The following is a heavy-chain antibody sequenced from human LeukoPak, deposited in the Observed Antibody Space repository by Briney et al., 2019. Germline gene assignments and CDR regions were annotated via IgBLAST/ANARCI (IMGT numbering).Heavy chain of an antibody. D-gene: IGHD2-21*02. V-gene: IGHV3-74*01. CDR3: ASHGSYCGGDCSDFDY. Sequence: GGSLRLSCAASGFTFSSYWMHWVRQAPGKGLVWVSRINSDGSSTSYADSVKGRFTISRDNSKNTLYLQMNSLRAEDTAVYYCASHGSYCGGDCSDFDYWGQGTLVTVSS. CDR2: INSDGSST. J-gene: IGHJ4*02. CDR1: GFTFSSYW.